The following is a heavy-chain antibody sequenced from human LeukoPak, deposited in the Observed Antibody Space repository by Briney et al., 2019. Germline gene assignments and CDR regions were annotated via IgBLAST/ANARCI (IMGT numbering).Heavy chain of an antibody. CDR2: IYHSGRT. V-gene: IGHV4-4*02. J-gene: IGHJ4*02. CDR1: GASISSPNW. D-gene: IGHD2-2*01. CDR3: ARTLGSTIDY. Sequence: PSETLSLTCAVSGASISSPNWWWSWARQPPGKGLEWIGEIYHSGRTNYNPSLKSRVTISVDTSENQFSLKLSSVTAADTAVYYCARTLGSTIDYWGQGTLVTVSS.